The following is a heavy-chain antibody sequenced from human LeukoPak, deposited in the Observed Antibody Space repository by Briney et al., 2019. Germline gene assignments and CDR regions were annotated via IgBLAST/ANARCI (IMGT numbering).Heavy chain of an antibody. CDR2: IIPIFGTA. CDR1: GGTFSSYA. D-gene: IGHD2-21*01. V-gene: IGHV1-69*13. CDR3: ARAMYCGGDCYDAFDI. J-gene: IGHJ3*02. Sequence: VASVKVSCKASGGTFSSYAISWARQAPGQGLEWMGGIIPIFGTANYAQKFRGRVTITADESTSTAYMELSSLRSEDTAVYYCARAMYCGGDCYDAFDIWGQGTMVTVSS.